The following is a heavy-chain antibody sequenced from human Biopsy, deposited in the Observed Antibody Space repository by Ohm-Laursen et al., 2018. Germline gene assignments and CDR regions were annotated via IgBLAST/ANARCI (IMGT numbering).Heavy chain of an antibody. J-gene: IGHJ2*01. V-gene: IGHV4-4*07. D-gene: IGHD6-19*01. Sequence: SETLSLTCSVSGGSVDDYFWNWIRQPAGKGLEWIGRIYSTGRSPAYHPSFQSRVTMSLDTSNKQFSLKLTSVTAADTAVYYCARTPGVAVAGRFFDLWGRGTLVTVSS. CDR1: GGSVDDYF. CDR3: ARTPGVAVAGRFFDL. CDR2: IYSTGRSP.